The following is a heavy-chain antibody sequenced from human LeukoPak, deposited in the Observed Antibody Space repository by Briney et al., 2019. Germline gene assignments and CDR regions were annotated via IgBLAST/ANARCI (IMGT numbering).Heavy chain of an antibody. D-gene: IGHD1-7*01. Sequence: ASVKVSCKASGYTFTSYYMHWVRQAPGQGLGWMGIINPSGGSTSYAQKSQGRVTMTRDTSTSTVYMELSSLRSEDTAVYYCARVDWNYEGGFDYWGQGTLVTVSS. CDR2: INPSGGST. V-gene: IGHV1-46*01. J-gene: IGHJ4*02. CDR3: ARVDWNYEGGFDY. CDR1: GYTFTSYY.